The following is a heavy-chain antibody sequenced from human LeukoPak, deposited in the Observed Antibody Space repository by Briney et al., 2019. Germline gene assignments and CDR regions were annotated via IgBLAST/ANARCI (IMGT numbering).Heavy chain of an antibody. CDR2: FDPEDGET. CDR1: GYTLTELS. CDR3: ATVRIAAAGNPFDY. V-gene: IGHV1-24*01. D-gene: IGHD6-13*01. Sequence: ASVKVSCKVSGYTLTELSPHWVRQAPGKGLEWMGGFDPEDGETIYAQKFQGRVTMTEDTSTDTAYMELSSLRSEDTAVYYCATVRIAAAGNPFDYWGQGTLVTVSS. J-gene: IGHJ4*02.